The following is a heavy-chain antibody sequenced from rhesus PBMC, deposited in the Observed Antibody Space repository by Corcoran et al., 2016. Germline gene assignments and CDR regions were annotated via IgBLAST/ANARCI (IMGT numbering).Heavy chain of an antibody. CDR3: ARDDWGSFDY. CDR1: GYSISSGYY. D-gene: IGHD7-45*01. V-gene: IGHV4-99*02. J-gene: IGHJ4*01. CDR2: SRGGGDE. Sequence: QVQLQESGPGLVKPSETLSLTCAVSGYSISSGYYWGWVRPPPGKGLDWIGHSRGGGDEYLKPPLHSRVTISRDTSKNQFSLKLTSATAADTAVYYCARDDWGSFDYWGQGVLVTVSS.